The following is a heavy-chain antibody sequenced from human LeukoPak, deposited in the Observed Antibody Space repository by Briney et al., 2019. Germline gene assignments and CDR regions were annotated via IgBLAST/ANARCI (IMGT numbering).Heavy chain of an antibody. CDR1: GFTFSSYA. V-gene: IGHV3-64*01. CDR3: ARDQFPARQKDYGGNDRWGIDAFDI. D-gene: IGHD4-23*01. Sequence: GGSLRLSCAASGFTFSSYAMHWVRQAPGKGLEYVSTISSNGGSTYYANSVKGRFTISRDSSKNTLYLQMGSLRAEDMAVYYCARDQFPARQKDYGGNDRWGIDAFDIWGQGTMVTVSS. CDR2: ISSNGGST. J-gene: IGHJ3*02.